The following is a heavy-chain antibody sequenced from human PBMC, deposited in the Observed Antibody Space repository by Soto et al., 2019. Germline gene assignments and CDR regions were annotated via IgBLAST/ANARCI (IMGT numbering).Heavy chain of an antibody. V-gene: IGHV1-18*01. J-gene: IGHJ4*02. CDR1: GYTFTNSG. D-gene: IGHD2-2*01. CDR3: ARSLFSTSCYDY. CDR2: ISTHNGNT. Sequence: GASVKVSCKASGYTFTNSGISWVRQAPGQGLERMGWISTHNGNTNYAQHLQGRVTITRDTSTSTVYMELSSLRSEDTAVYYCARSLFSTSCYDYWGQGTLVTVSS.